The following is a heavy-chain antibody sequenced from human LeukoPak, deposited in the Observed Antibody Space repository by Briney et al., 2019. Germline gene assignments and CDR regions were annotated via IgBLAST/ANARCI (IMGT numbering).Heavy chain of an antibody. CDR1: GFSFNNYA. D-gene: IGHD4-23*01. V-gene: IGHV3-23*01. J-gene: IGHJ4*02. Sequence: GGSLRLSCAASGFSFNNYAMSWVRQAPGKGLEWVSAISTTGGSTYYADSVKGRFTVSRGNSKNTLSLQMDSLRVEDTALYYCAKDWTTVVTPKGYYLDSWGQGTLVTVSS. CDR2: ISTTGGST. CDR3: AKDWTTVVTPKGYYLDS.